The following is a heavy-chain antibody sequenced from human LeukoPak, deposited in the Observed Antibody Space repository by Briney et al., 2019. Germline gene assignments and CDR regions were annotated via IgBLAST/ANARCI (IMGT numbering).Heavy chain of an antibody. CDR1: GGSISPYY. V-gene: IGHV4-59*01. Sequence: SETLSLTCTVSGGSISPYYWSWIRQPPGKGLEWLGYIYYSGNTEYKPSLKSRVAMSVDTSKNQFSLRLSSVTAADTAVYCCARSTGSTMFIDYWGQGTLVTVSS. J-gene: IGHJ4*02. D-gene: IGHD3-10*02. CDR3: ARSTGSTMFIDY. CDR2: IYYSGNT.